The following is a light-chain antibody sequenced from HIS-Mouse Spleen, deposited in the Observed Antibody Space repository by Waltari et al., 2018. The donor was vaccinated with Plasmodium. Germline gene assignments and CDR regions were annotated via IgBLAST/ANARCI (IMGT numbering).Light chain of an antibody. CDR3: QSADSSGTPNWV. CDR1: ALPKQY. Sequence: SYELTQPPSVSVSPGQTARITCSGDALPKQYAYWYQQKPGQAPVRVINKDSGRPSVIPERCSGSSAGTTVTLTISGVQAEDEADYYCQSADSSGTPNWVFGGGTKLTVL. J-gene: IGLJ3*02. CDR2: KDS. V-gene: IGLV3-25*03.